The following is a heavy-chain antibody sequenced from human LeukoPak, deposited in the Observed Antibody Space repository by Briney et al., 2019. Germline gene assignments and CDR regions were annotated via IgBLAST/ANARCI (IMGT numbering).Heavy chain of an antibody. D-gene: IGHD3-9*01. CDR2: IYYSGST. J-gene: IGHJ2*01. CDR3: ARGDYHYDILTGYYPNWYFDL. V-gene: IGHV4-34*01. Sequence: SETLSLNCAVYGGSFSGYYWSWIRQPPGKGLEWIGYIYYSGSTYYNPSLKSRVTISVDTSKNQFSLKLSSVTAADTAVYYCARGDYHYDILTGYYPNWYFDLWGRGTLVTVSS. CDR1: GGSFSGYY.